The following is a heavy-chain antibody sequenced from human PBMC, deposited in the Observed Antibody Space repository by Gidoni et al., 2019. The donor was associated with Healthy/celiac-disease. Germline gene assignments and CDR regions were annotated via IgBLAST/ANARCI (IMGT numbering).Heavy chain of an antibody. CDR1: GFTFSSYG. CDR2: ISYDGSNK. CDR3: AKDLDGAFDI. V-gene: IGHV3-30*18. Sequence: QVQLVESGGGVVQPGRSLRLSCAASGFTFSSYGMHWVRQAPGKGLEWVEVISYDGSNKYCADSVKGRFTISRDNSKNTLYLQMNSLRAEDKAVYYCAKDLDGAFDIWGQGTMVTVSS. J-gene: IGHJ3*02.